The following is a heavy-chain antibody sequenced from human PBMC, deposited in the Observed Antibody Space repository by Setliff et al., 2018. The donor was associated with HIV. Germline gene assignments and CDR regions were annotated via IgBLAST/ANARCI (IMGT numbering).Heavy chain of an antibody. J-gene: IGHJ5*01. V-gene: IGHV4-4*09. Sequence: PSETLSLTCTVSGDSISRYSWNWIRQPPGKGLEWIGYVYSNGETNYNPSLKSRVTMSTDTSKNQFSLNLKSATAADTAFYFCARRSLQGSTITISNWFDSWGQGILVTSPQ. CDR3: ARRSLQGSTITISNWFDS. D-gene: IGHD3-3*01. CDR2: VYSNGET. CDR1: GDSISRYS.